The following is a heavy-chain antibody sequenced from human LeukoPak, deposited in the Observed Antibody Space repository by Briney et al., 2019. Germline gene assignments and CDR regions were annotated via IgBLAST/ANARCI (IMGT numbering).Heavy chain of an antibody. CDR1: GFTFSNYW. CDR2: IKQDGSET. Sequence: GGSLRLSCAASGFTFSNYWMSWVRQAPGKGLEWVANIKQDGSETYYVDSVRGRLIVSRDNAKNSVFLQMNSLRAEGTAVYYCARDFAAAVGWGQGTLVTVSS. D-gene: IGHD6-13*01. CDR3: ARDFAAAVG. V-gene: IGHV3-7*01. J-gene: IGHJ4*02.